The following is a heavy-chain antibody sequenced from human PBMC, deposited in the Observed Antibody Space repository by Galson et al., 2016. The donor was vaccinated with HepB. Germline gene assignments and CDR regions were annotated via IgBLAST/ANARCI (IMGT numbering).Heavy chain of an antibody. V-gene: IGHV3-23*01. D-gene: IGHD2-2*01. J-gene: IGHJ2*01. CDR3: VRDISSSHFDL. CDR2: ISGSDGST. CDR1: GFTFSSYA. Sequence: SLRLSCAASGFTFSSYAMSWVRQAPGKGLEWVSAISGSDGSTYYADSVKGRFTISRDNSKNTLYLQMSSLRAEDTAVYYCVRDISSSHFDLWGRGTLVTVTS.